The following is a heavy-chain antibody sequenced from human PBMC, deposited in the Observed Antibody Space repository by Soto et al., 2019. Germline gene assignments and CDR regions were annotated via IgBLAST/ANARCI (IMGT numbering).Heavy chain of an antibody. D-gene: IGHD6-19*01. CDR3: AKVPPHSSCPSDYFQH. V-gene: IGHV3-9*01. CDR1: GFTFDEFA. CDR2: ITWNGVNI. J-gene: IGHJ1*01. Sequence: EVQLVESGGGLVQPGRSLRLSCVGSGFTFDEFAMHWVRQLPGKGLEWVASITWNGVNIGYADSVKGRFTISRDNAENSLYLQMNNLRPEETALYYCAKVPPHSSCPSDYFQHWGQGTLVTVSS.